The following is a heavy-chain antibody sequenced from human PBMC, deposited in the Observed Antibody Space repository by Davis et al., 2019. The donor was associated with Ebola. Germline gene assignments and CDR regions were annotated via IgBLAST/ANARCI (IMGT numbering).Heavy chain of an antibody. J-gene: IGHJ4*02. CDR3: ARVPGIAAAAPYFDY. CDR2: ISGSGGST. V-gene: IGHV3-23*01. D-gene: IGHD6-13*01. Sequence: PGGSLRLSCAASGFTFSSYAMSWVRQAPGKGLEWVSAISGSGGSTYYADSVKGRFTISRDNSKNTLYLQMNSLRAEDTAVYYCARVPGIAAAAPYFDYWGQGTLVTVSS. CDR1: GFTFSSYA.